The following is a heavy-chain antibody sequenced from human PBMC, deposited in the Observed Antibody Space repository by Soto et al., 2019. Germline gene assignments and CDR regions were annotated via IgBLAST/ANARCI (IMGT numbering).Heavy chain of an antibody. CDR1: GGTFSSYA. V-gene: IGHV1-69*13. CDR2: IIPIFGTA. CDR3: ARSDDSSGYYSYPSSGFDY. J-gene: IGHJ4*02. Sequence: SVKVSCKASGGTFSSYAISWVRQAPGQGLEWMGGIIPIFGTANYAQKFQGRVTITADESTSTAYMELSSLRSEDTAVYYCARSDDSSGYYSYPSSGFDYWGQGTLVTVSS. D-gene: IGHD3-22*01.